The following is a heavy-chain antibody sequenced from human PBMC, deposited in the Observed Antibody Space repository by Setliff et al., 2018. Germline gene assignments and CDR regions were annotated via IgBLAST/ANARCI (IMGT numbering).Heavy chain of an antibody. D-gene: IGHD1-1*01. CDR3: ARTGTYRYFDY. J-gene: IGHJ4*02. CDR1: DDSISSRRYY. CDR2: IYTSWST. Sequence: SETLSLTCTVSDDSISSRRYYWGWFRQPAGKELEWIGQIYTSWSTNYNPSLKSRVTISLDTSKNQFSLKLTSVTAADTAVYYCARTGTYRYFDYWGQGTQVTVSS. V-gene: IGHV4-61*09.